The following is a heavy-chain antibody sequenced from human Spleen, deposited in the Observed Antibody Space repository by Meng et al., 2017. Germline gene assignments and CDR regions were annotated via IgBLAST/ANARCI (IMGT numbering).Heavy chain of an antibody. J-gene: IGHJ4*02. CDR2: IYPGDSDT. Sequence: GGSLRLSCKGSGYSFTSYWIGWVRQMPGKGLEWMGIIYPGDSDTRYSPSFQGQVTISAAKYISTTHLQWSSLKASDTAMYYCARQVGDSGYDHEPYYFDYWGQGTLVTVSS. D-gene: IGHD5-12*01. V-gene: IGHV5-51*01. CDR1: GYSFTSYW. CDR3: ARQVGDSGYDHEPYYFDY.